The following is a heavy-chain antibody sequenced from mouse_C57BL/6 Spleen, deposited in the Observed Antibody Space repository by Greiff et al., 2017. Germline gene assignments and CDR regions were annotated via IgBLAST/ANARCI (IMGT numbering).Heavy chain of an antibody. D-gene: IGHD1-1*01. Sequence: QVQLQQSGAELVKPGASVKLSCKASGYTFTEYTIHWVKQRSGQGLEWIGWFYPGSGSIKYNEKFKDKDTLTADKSSTTVYMELSRMTSEDSAVYFCASHESSSYYFDYWGQGTTLTVSS. J-gene: IGHJ2*01. CDR2: FYPGSGSI. CDR1: GYTFTEYT. CDR3: ASHESSSYYFDY. V-gene: IGHV1-62-2*01.